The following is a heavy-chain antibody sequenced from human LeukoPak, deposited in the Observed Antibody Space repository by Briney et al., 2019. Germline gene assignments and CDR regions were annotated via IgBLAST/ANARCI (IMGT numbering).Heavy chain of an antibody. Sequence: PGGSLRLSCAASGFTFSSYGMHWVRQAPGKGLEWVAVIWYDGSNKYYADSVKGRFTISRDNSKNTLYLQMNSLRAEDTAVYYCARDPTYMYYDFWSGYSHFDYWGQGTLVTVSS. CDR2: IWYDGSNK. CDR1: GFTFSSYG. CDR3: ARDPTYMYYDFWSGYSHFDY. J-gene: IGHJ4*02. D-gene: IGHD3-3*01. V-gene: IGHV3-33*01.